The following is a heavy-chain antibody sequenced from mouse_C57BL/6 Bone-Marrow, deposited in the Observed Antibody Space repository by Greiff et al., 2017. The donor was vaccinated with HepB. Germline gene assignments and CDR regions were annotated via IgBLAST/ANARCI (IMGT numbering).Heavy chain of an antibody. CDR1: GYTFTSYW. CDR2: IHPTDSDT. D-gene: IGHD1-1*01. Sequence: QVQLQQPGAELVKPGASVKVSCKASGYTFTSYWMHWVKQRPGQGLEWIGWIHPTDSDTNYNEKFKGKATLTVDKSSSTAYMQLSSLTSEDSAVCYWAVRYGAYWGQGTLVTVSA. J-gene: IGHJ3*01. V-gene: IGHV1-74*01. CDR3: AVRYGAY.